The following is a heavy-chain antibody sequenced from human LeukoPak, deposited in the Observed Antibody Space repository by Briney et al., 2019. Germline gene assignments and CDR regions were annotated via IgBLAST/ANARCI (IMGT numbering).Heavy chain of an antibody. CDR3: ARGYNYGPGYMDV. D-gene: IGHD3-10*01. V-gene: IGHV3-21*01. J-gene: IGHJ6*03. CDR1: GFTFSSYT. CDR2: ISGSRSYI. Sequence: GGALRLFCAGTGFTFSSYTMNWVRQAAGKGLEWVSSISGSRSYIYNADSVKCRFSISRDNAKNSLYLQMNSLRAEDTAVYYCARGYNYGPGYMDVWGKGTTVTVSS.